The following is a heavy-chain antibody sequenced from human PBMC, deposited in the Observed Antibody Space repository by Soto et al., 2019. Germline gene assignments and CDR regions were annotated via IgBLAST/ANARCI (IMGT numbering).Heavy chain of an antibody. J-gene: IGHJ4*02. Sequence: QVQLQESGPGLVKPSQTLSLTCTVSGGSISSGGYYWSWIRQHPGKGLEWIGYIYYSGSTYYNPSLKCRGTISVDTSKNQFSLKLSSVTAADTAVYYCARGGIAAAAPPDYWGQGTLVTVSS. CDR2: IYYSGST. D-gene: IGHD6-13*01. V-gene: IGHV4-31*03. CDR3: ARGGIAAAAPPDY. CDR1: GGSISSGGYY.